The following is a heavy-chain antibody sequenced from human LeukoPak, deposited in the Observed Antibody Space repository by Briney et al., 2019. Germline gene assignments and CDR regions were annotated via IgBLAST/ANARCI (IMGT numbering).Heavy chain of an antibody. CDR3: ARDLYHGSDE. J-gene: IGHJ4*02. D-gene: IGHD3-10*01. Sequence: GGSLRLSCAGSGFTFSSYWMHWVRQAPGKGLVWVSTIYTDGSVAQYADSVKGRFTISRDNAKNTLYLQMNILRVEDAAVYYCARDLYHGSDEWGQGTLVTVSS. CDR1: GFTFSSYW. CDR2: IYTDGSVA. V-gene: IGHV3-74*03.